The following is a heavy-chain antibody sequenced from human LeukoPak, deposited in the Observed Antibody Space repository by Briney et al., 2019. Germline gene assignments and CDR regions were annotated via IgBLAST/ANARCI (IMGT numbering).Heavy chain of an antibody. CDR3: ARDHDYYDSSDYYRDY. J-gene: IGHJ4*02. CDR1: GFTFSSYW. Sequence: GGSLRLSCAASGFTFSSYWMSWVRQAPGKGLEWVANIKQDGSEKYYVDSVKGRFTISRDDAKNSLYLQLNSLRAEDTAVYYCARDHDYYDSSDYYRDYWGQGTLVTVSS. CDR2: IKQDGSEK. D-gene: IGHD3-22*01. V-gene: IGHV3-7*01.